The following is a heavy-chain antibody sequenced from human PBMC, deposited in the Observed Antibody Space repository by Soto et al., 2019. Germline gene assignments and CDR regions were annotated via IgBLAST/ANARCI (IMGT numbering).Heavy chain of an antibody. J-gene: IGHJ6*03. V-gene: IGHV6-1*01. CDR3: ARLWGDYDFWSGYYPYYYYYMDV. CDR2: TYYRSKWYN. CDR1: GDSVSSNSTA. D-gene: IGHD3-3*01. Sequence: SQTLSLTCVISGDSVSSNSTAWNCIRQSPSRGLEWLGRTYYRSKWYNDYAVSEKSRITINPDTSKNQFSLQLNSVTPEDTAVDYCARLWGDYDFWSGYYPYYYYYMDVWGKGTTVTVSS.